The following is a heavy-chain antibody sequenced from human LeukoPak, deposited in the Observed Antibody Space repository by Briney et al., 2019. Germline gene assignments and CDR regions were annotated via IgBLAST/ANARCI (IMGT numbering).Heavy chain of an antibody. CDR2: IYYSGST. J-gene: IGHJ4*02. V-gene: IGHV4-39*01. CDR3: ARKCGPGYFDY. CDR1: GGSISSSSYY. Sequence: SETLSLTCTVSGGSISSSSYYWGWIRQPPGKGLEWIGSIYYSGSTYYNPSLKSRVTISVDTSKNQFSLKLSSVTAADTAVYYCARKCGPGYFDYWGQGTLVTVSS.